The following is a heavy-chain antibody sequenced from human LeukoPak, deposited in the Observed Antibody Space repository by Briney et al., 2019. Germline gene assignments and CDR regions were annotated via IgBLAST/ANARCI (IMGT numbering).Heavy chain of an antibody. CDR2: IKPDGSAT. CDR3: ARWVVNAGLDY. Sequence: PGGSLRLSCVVSGFTHSDHWMGWVRQAPGEGLEWVANIKPDGSATYYVGSVKGLFTISRDNAKSSLSLQMSSLKVEDTAVYYCARWVVNAGLDYWGQGTLVTVSS. V-gene: IGHV3-7*01. CDR1: GFTHSDHW. D-gene: IGHD6-13*01. J-gene: IGHJ4*02.